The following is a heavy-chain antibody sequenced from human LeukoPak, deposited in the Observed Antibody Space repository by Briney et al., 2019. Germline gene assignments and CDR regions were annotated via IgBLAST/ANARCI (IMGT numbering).Heavy chain of an antibody. CDR1: GGSISSYY. CDR3: ASTDWNYAR. J-gene: IGHJ4*02. Sequence: SETLSLTCTVFGGSISSYYWSWMRQSPGKGLEWIGYIYYSGSTNYNPSLKSRVTISLDTSKNQFSLQLSSVTAADTAVYYCASTDWNYARWGQGILVTVSS. V-gene: IGHV4-59*08. D-gene: IGHD1-7*01. CDR2: IYYSGST.